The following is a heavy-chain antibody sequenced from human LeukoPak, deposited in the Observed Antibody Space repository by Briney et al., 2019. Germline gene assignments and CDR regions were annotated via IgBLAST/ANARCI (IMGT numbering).Heavy chain of an antibody. Sequence: GSSVKVSCKASGGTFNSYAISWVRQAPGQGLEWMGGIMPLFGTANYAQEFQGRVTFTTDESASTACMEVSSLRSEDTAVYYCASGSLGDGYGVGDYYQYMDVWGEGTTVTVSS. V-gene: IGHV1-69*05. CDR3: ASGSLGDGYGVGDYYQYMDV. D-gene: IGHD5-24*01. J-gene: IGHJ6*03. CDR1: GGTFNSYA. CDR2: IMPLFGTA.